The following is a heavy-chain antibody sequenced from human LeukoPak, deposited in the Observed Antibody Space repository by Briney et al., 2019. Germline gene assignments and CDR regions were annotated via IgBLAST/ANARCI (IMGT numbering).Heavy chain of an antibody. Sequence: GESLKISCRGSGYIFSSYWIAWVRQMPGKGLEWMGIIYPGDSDTRYSPSFQGQVTISADKSISTAYLQWSSLRASDTAMYYCARGSTSITVVYWGQGALVTVSS. CDR3: ARGSTSITVVY. V-gene: IGHV5-51*01. J-gene: IGHJ4*02. D-gene: IGHD6-19*01. CDR2: IYPGDSDT. CDR1: GYIFSSYW.